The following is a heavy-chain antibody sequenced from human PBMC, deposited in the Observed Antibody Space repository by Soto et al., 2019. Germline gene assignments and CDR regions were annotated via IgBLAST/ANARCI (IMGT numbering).Heavy chain of an antibody. CDR1: GYTFTSYG. J-gene: IGHJ3*02. Sequence: QVQLVQSGAEVKKPGASVKVSCKASGYTFTSYGISWVRQAPGQGLEWMGWISAYNGNTNYAQKRQGRVTMTTDTPPSTAYMEPRSLRSDDTAVYYCARASGSDAFDIGGEGTMVVVSS. CDR2: ISAYNGNT. CDR3: ARASGSDAFDI. D-gene: IGHD1-1*01. V-gene: IGHV1-18*01.